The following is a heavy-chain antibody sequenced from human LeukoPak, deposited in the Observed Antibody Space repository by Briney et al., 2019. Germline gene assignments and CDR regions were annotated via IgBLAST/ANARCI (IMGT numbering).Heavy chain of an antibody. J-gene: IGHJ1*01. V-gene: IGHV1-24*01. Sequence: ASVKVSCKVSGYTLTELSMHWVRQAPGKGLEWMGGFDPEDGKTIYAQKFQGRVTMTEDTSTDTAYMELSSLRSEDTAVYYCATSGPSPTAGTRYFQHWGQGTLVTVSS. CDR2: FDPEDGKT. CDR1: GYTLTELS. D-gene: IGHD6-13*01. CDR3: ATSGPSPTAGTRYFQH.